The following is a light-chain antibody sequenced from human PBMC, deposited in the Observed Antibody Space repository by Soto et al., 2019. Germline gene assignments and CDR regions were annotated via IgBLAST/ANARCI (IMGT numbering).Light chain of an antibody. CDR2: DAS. CDR3: LQYDNLPLT. V-gene: IGKV1-33*01. Sequence: IQMTQPPSLSASVGDRVTITCQASQDISNNLNWFQQKSGKAPTLLIYDASNLETGVPPRFSGSGSGTDFSLTISSLQPEDGATYYCLQYDNLPLTFGGGTKVEIK. J-gene: IGKJ4*01. CDR1: QDISNN.